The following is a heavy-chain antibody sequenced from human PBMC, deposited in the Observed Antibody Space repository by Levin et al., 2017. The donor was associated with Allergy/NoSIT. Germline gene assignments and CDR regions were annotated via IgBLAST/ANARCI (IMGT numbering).Heavy chain of an antibody. J-gene: IGHJ4*01. CDR3: AVDMLKVTPGDY. Sequence: ASVKVSCKASGYTFTGYHMHWVRQAPGQGLEWMGDINPYSGATTYAQKFQGRVAMTRDTSINTVYMDLSSLTSDDTAVYYCAVDMLKVTPGDYWGQGSLVTVSS. D-gene: IGHD2-21*02. CDR2: INPYSGAT. CDR1: GYTFTGYH. V-gene: IGHV1-2*02.